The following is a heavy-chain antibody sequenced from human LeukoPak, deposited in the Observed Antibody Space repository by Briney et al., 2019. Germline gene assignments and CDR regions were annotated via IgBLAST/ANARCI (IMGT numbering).Heavy chain of an antibody. D-gene: IGHD3-3*01. J-gene: IGHJ6*02. Sequence: GGSLRLSCAASGFTVGSNYMSWVRQAPGKGLEWVSVIYSGGSTYYADSVKGRFTISRDNSKNTLYLQMNSLRAEDTAVYYCARPGRFLEWLSNYYYYGMDVWGQGTTVTVSS. CDR2: IYSGGST. V-gene: IGHV3-66*04. CDR1: GFTVGSNY. CDR3: ARPGRFLEWLSNYYYYGMDV.